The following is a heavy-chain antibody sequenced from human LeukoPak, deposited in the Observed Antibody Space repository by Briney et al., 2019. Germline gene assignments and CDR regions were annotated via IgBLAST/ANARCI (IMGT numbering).Heavy chain of an antibody. CDR3: ARVKPYPLYNYYYGMDV. J-gene: IGHJ6*02. CDR2: INPNSGGT. V-gene: IGHV1-2*02. CDR1: GYTFTGYY. Sequence: GASVKVSCKASGYTFTGYYMHWVRQAPGQGLEWMGWINPNSGGTNYAQKFQGRVTMTRDTSISTAYMELSRLRSDDTAVYYCARVKPYPLYNYYYGMDVWGQGTTVTVSS.